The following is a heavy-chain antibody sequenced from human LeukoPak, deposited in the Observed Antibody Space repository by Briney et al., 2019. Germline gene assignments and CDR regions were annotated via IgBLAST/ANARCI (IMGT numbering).Heavy chain of an antibody. CDR1: GFTFSSHG. CDR3: AKEGLSDYYDSSGPDY. J-gene: IGHJ4*02. V-gene: IGHV3-23*01. D-gene: IGHD3-22*01. CDR2: ISPSGSIS. Sequence: GGSLRLSCAASGFTFSSHGINWVRQAPGKGLEWVSGISPSGSISYYADSVKGRFTISRDNSKNTVSLQMNSLRAEDTTVYYCAKEGLSDYYDSSGPDYWGQGTLVTVSS.